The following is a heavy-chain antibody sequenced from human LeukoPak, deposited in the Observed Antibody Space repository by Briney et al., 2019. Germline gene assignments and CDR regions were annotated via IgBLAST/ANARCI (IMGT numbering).Heavy chain of an antibody. CDR3: VRQKAVSADFEY. Sequence: PSETLSLTCTVSGGSISYYFWSWFRQSPGKGLEWIGNVHYSGTNTYNPSPESRLSMSVDTSKNQFSLTLNSATAADTAVYYCVRQKAVSADFEYWGQGTLVTVAS. V-gene: IGHV4-59*08. CDR1: GGSISYYF. J-gene: IGHJ4*01. D-gene: IGHD1-26*01. CDR2: VHYSGTN.